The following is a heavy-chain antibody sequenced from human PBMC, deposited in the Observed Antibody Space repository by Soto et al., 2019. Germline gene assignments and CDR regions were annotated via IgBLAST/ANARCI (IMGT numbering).Heavy chain of an antibody. V-gene: IGHV4-31*03. J-gene: IGHJ5*02. CDR3: ARERGDGYIRDWFDP. Sequence: PWETLSLTCTVSGGSISSGGYYWSWIRQHPGKGLEWIGYIYYSGSTYYTPSLKSRVTISVDTSKNQFSLKLSSVTAADTAVYYCARERGDGYIRDWFDPWGQGTLVTVSS. CDR2: IYYSGST. D-gene: IGHD5-12*01. CDR1: GGSISSGGYY.